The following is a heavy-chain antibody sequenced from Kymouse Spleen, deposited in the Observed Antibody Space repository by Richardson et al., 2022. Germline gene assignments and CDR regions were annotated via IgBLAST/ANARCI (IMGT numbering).Heavy chain of an antibody. Sequence: QVQLVESGGGVVQPGRSLRLSCAASGFTFSSYGMHWVRQAPGKGLEWVAVIWYDGSNKYYADSVKGRFTISRDNSKNTLYLQMNSLRAEDTAVYYCARDPGSYDILTGYYDNWFDPWGQGTLVTVSS. CDR1: GFTFSSYG. J-gene: IGHJ5*02. V-gene: IGHV3-33*01. CDR2: IWYDGSNK. D-gene: IGHD3-9*01. CDR3: ARDPGSYDILTGYYDNWFDP.